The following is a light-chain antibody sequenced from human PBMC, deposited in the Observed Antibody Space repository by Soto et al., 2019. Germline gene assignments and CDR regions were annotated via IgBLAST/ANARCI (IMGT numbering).Light chain of an antibody. CDR2: DAS. V-gene: IGKV3-11*01. CDR1: RGIDTY. Sequence: EIVLTQSPATLSLSPGERATLSGSASRGIDTYLAWYQQKRCQAPRLLIYDASNRTTGIPARFSGGGSWTDFTLSSISLENDDFADYYCQQRSSCHLYFGGGTKVEIK. CDR3: QQRSSCHLY. J-gene: IGKJ4*01.